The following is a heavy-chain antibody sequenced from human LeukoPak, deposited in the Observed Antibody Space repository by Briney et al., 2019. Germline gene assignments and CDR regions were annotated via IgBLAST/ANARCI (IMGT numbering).Heavy chain of an antibody. CDR1: GFTFSSYS. CDR3: ARDSYYYDSSGFID. Sequence: GGSLRLSCAASGFTFSSYSMNWVRQAPGKGLDWVSSISSSSSYIYYADSVKGRFTISRDNAKNSLYLQMNSLRAEDTAVYYCARDSYYYDSSGFIDWGQGTLVTVSS. CDR2: ISSSSSYI. D-gene: IGHD3-22*01. V-gene: IGHV3-21*01. J-gene: IGHJ4*02.